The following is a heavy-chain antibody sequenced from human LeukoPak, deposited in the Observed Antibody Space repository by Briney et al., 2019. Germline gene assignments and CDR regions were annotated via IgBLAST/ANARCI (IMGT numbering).Heavy chain of an antibody. CDR2: IKQDGSEK. CDR1: GFTFGSYW. J-gene: IGHJ4*02. CDR3: ARDSRITFGGVDY. D-gene: IGHD3-16*01. V-gene: IGHV3-7*03. Sequence: PGGSLRLSCAASGFTFGSYWMTWVRQAPGKGLEWVANIKQDGSEKYYVDSVKGRFTISRDNAKNSLYLQMNSLRAEDTAVYYCARDSRITFGGVDYWGQGTLVTVSS.